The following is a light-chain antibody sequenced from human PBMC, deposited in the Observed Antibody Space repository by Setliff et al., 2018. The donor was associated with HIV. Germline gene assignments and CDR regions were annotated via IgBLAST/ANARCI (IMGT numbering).Light chain of an antibody. Sequence: GSPGQRVTISCSGSSSNIGSNYVYWYQQLPGTAPKLLIYRNNQRPSGVPDRFSGSKSGTSASLAISGLRSEDEADYYCAAWDDSLSGYVFGTGTKVTVL. V-gene: IGLV1-47*01. CDR2: RNN. J-gene: IGLJ1*01. CDR3: AAWDDSLSGYV. CDR1: SSNIGSNY.